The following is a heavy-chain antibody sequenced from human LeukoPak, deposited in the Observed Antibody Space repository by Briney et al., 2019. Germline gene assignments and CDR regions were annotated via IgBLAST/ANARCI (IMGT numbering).Heavy chain of an antibody. V-gene: IGHV4-34*01. D-gene: IGHD3-22*01. Sequence: PSETLSLTCAVYGGSFSGYYWSWIRQPPGKGLEWIGEINHSGSTNYNPSLKSRVTISVDTSKNQFSLKLSSVTAADTAVYYCARDNPYYYDSTGYFGDYWGQGTLVTVSS. J-gene: IGHJ4*02. CDR1: GGSFSGYY. CDR2: INHSGST. CDR3: ARDNPYYYDSTGYFGDY.